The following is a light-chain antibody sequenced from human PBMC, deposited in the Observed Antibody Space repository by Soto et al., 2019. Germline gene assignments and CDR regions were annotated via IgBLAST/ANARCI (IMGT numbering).Light chain of an antibody. V-gene: IGKV1-9*01. J-gene: IGKJ4*01. CDR3: QQLRMYPST. CDR1: QDIAIY. CDR2: AAS. Sequence: IQLTQSPSSLSASVGDGVAITWLASQDIAIYLAWYQQKPGEAPKLLIYAASTLYGGVPSRFSGSGSGTDFALTITSLQAEDFATYYCQQLRMYPSTFGGGTKVDIK.